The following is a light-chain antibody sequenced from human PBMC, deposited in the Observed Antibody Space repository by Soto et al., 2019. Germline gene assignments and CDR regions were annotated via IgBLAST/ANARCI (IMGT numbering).Light chain of an antibody. J-gene: IGKJ1*01. CDR1: QSVSSSY. V-gene: IGKV3-20*01. Sequence: EIVLTQSPGTLSLSPGERATLSCRASQSVSSSYLAWYQQKPGQAPRLLIYDASTRAPGIPDRFSGSGSGTDFTLTISRLEPEDFAVYYCRQYRSSPGTFGQGTKVDIK. CDR3: RQYRSSPGT. CDR2: DAS.